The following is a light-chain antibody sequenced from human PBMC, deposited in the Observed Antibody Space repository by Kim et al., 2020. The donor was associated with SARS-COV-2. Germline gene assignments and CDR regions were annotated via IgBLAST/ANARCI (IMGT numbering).Light chain of an antibody. CDR1: QNIRNY. Sequence: DIQMTQSPSSLSASVGDRFTITCRASQNIRNYLNWYHHKPGKAPKLLIHAASSLQDGVPSRFSGGGSGTDFTLTISNLQPEDFATYYCQQSYSTPPWTFGQGTKVDIK. CDR2: AAS. CDR3: QQSYSTPPWT. J-gene: IGKJ1*01. V-gene: IGKV1-39*01.